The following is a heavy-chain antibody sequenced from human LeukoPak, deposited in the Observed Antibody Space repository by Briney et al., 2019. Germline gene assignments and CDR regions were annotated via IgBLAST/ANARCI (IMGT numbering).Heavy chain of an antibody. D-gene: IGHD3-16*02. CDR1: GGSISSYY. V-gene: IGHV4-59*01. CDR2: IYYSGST. CDR3: ARVSQSYYMDV. J-gene: IGHJ6*03. Sequence: PSETLSLTCTVSGGSISSYYWSWIRQPPGKGLEWIGYIYYSGSTNYNPSLKSRVTISVDTSKNQFSLKLSSVTAADTAVYYCARVSQSYYMDVWGKGTTVTVSS.